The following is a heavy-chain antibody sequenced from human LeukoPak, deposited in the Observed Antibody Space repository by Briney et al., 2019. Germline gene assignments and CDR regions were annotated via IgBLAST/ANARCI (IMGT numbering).Heavy chain of an antibody. CDR2: VFKTGKT. Sequence: PSETLSLTCTVSGGSISSSNYYWGWIRQSPEKGLEWIGNVFKTGKTYYNPSLRSRVTMSVDTSKNLFSLRLTSVTAADTAVYYCARIQGEIVVVSAAIGPWGQGTLVTVSS. D-gene: IGHD2-2*02. CDR1: GGSISSSNYY. CDR3: ARIQGEIVVVSAAIGP. V-gene: IGHV4-39*01. J-gene: IGHJ5*02.